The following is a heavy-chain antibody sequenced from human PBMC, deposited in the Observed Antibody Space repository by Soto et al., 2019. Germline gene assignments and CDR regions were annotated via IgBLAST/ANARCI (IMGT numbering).Heavy chain of an antibody. J-gene: IGHJ6*02. CDR3: ARGLKGLYGTDL. Sequence: PGGSLRLSCAASGFTFSSSWMSWVRQTPGKGLEWVANIEQDGSEKYYVDSVKGRFTISRDNAQNSLYLQMNSLRAEDTAVYYCARGLKGLYGTDLWGQGTTVTVS. CDR1: GFTFSSSW. CDR2: IEQDGSEK. V-gene: IGHV3-7*01.